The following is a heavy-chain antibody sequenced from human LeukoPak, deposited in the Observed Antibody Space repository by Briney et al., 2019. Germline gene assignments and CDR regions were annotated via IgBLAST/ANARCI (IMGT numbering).Heavy chain of an antibody. D-gene: IGHD7-27*01. Sequence: GESVKISCKGSGYSFTSYWIGWVRQMPGKGLEWMGIIYSGGSDTRYSPSFQGQVTISADKSISTAYLQWSSLKASDTAMYYCARLGSYLGLKNYYYYFMDVWGKGTTVTISS. J-gene: IGHJ6*03. CDR1: GYSFTSYW. CDR3: ARLGSYLGLKNYYYYFMDV. V-gene: IGHV5-51*01. CDR2: IYSGGSDT.